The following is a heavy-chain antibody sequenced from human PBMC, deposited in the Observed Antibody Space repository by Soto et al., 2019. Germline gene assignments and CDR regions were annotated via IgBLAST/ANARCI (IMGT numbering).Heavy chain of an antibody. CDR3: ARVKIDGSGSYLYYYYMDV. CDR2: MNPNSGNT. J-gene: IGHJ6*03. D-gene: IGHD3-10*01. CDR1: GYTLTNYY. Sequence: ASGEVSCKGSGYTLTNYYIHWVRPATGKRGGGMGWMNPNSGNTGYAQKFQGRVTMTRNTSISTAYMELSSLRSEDTAVYYCARVKIDGSGSYLYYYYMDVWGKGTTVTVSS. V-gene: IGHV1-8*01.